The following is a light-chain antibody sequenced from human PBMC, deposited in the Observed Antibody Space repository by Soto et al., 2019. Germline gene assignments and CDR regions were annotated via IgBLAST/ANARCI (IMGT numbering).Light chain of an antibody. CDR2: KAS. CDR1: QSISSW. J-gene: IGKJ4*01. V-gene: IGKV1-5*03. Sequence: DIQMTQSPSTLSASVGDRVTVTCRASQSISSWLAWYQQKPGKAPKILIYKASSLQTGVPSRFSGSGSGTEFTLTISSLQPDDYATYYCQQYNSYPLTFGGGTKVEMK. CDR3: QQYNSYPLT.